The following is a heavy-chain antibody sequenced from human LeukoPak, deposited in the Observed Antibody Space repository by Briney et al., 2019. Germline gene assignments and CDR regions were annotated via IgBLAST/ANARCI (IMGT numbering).Heavy chain of an antibody. D-gene: IGHD6-13*01. Sequence: PSETLSLTCTVSGGSISSYYWGWIRQPPGKGLEWIGSIYYSGSTYQNPSLKSRVTISVDTSKNQFSLKLSSVTAADTAVYYCARRGSRWYWYFDLWGRGTLVTVSS. CDR1: GGSISSYY. V-gene: IGHV4-39*01. CDR2: IYYSGST. CDR3: ARRGSRWYWYFDL. J-gene: IGHJ2*01.